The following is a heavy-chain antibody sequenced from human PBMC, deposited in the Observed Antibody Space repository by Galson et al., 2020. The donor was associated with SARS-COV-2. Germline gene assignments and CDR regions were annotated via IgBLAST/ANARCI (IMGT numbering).Heavy chain of an antibody. CDR3: ARESRWELYFDY. D-gene: IGHD1-26*01. Sequence: SETLSLTCAVYGGSFIGYYWSWIRQPAGKGLEWIGRIYTSGSTNYNPSLKSRVTISVDTSKNQFSLKLSSVTAADTAVYYCARESRWELYFDYWGQGTLVTVSS. CDR1: GGSFIGYY. CDR2: IYTSGST. V-gene: IGHV4-4*07. J-gene: IGHJ4*02.